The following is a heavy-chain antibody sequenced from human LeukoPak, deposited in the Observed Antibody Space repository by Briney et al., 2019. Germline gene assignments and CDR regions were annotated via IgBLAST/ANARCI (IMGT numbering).Heavy chain of an antibody. CDR2: INPSGGST. V-gene: IGHV1-46*01. CDR1: GYTFTSYY. Sequence: ASVKVSCKASGYTFTSYYMHWVRQAPGQGLGWMGIINPSGGSTSYAQKFQGRVTMTRDTSTSTVYMELSSLRSEDTAVYYCARESKLYSSGWYPYYYYMDVWGKGTTVTVSS. J-gene: IGHJ6*03. D-gene: IGHD6-19*01. CDR3: ARESKLYSSGWYPYYYYMDV.